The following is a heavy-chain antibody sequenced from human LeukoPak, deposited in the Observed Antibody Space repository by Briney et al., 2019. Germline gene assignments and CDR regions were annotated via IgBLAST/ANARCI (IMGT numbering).Heavy chain of an antibody. D-gene: IGHD6-13*01. V-gene: IGHV1-18*01. Sequence: ASVNVSCKASGYTFTSYGISWMRQAPGQGLEWMGCISAYNGNTNNAQKIQGIVTTTKTTTTSTAYKVLSRLASDDTAYYYSVRPLGQFPFDYLGQGNLV. CDR1: GYTFTSYG. J-gene: IGHJ4*02. CDR3: VRPLGQFPFDY. CDR2: ISAYNGNT.